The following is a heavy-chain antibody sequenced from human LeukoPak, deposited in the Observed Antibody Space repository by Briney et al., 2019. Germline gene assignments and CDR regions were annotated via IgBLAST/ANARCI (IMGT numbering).Heavy chain of an antibody. J-gene: IGHJ6*03. CDR1: GYTFTGYY. Sequence: ASVKVSCKASGYTFTGYYMHWVRQAPGQGLEWMGWINPNSGGTNYAQKFQGRVTMTRDTSISTAYMELSRLRSDDTAVYYCARNEKTPQQLATLYYYYYVDVWGKGTTVTVSS. CDR3: ARNEKTPQQLATLYYYYYVDV. CDR2: INPNSGGT. V-gene: IGHV1-2*02. D-gene: IGHD6-13*01.